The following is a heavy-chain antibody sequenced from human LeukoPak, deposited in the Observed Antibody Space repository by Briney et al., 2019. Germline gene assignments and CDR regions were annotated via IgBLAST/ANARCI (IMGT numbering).Heavy chain of an antibody. CDR2: ISGSSSSYI. CDR3: AELGITMIGGV. J-gene: IGHJ6*04. V-gene: IGHV3-21*01. Sequence: PGGSLRLSCAASGFTFSRYSMNWVRQAPGKGLEWVSSISGSSSSYIYYADSLKGRFTISRDNAKNSLYLQMNSLRAEDTAVYYCAELGITMIGGVWGKGTTVTISS. D-gene: IGHD3-10*02. CDR1: GFTFSRYS.